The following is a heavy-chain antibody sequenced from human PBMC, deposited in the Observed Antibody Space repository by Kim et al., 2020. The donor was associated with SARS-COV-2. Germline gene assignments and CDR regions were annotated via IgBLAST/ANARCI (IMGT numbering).Heavy chain of an antibody. J-gene: IGHJ6*02. D-gene: IGHD2-15*01. CDR2: ISAYNGNT. CDR3: ARFLEVVAATPNYYYYYGMDV. Sequence: ASVKVSCKASGYTFTSYGISWVRQAPGQGLEWMGWISAYNGNTNYAQKLQGRVTMTTDTSTSTAYMELRSLRSDDTAVYYCARFLEVVAATPNYYYYYGMDVWGQGTTVTVSS. V-gene: IGHV1-18*04. CDR1: GYTFTSYG.